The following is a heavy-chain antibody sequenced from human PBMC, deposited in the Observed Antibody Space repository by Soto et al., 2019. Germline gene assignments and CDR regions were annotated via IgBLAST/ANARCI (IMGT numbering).Heavy chain of an antibody. CDR3: ARAFYRGEDGYNSFDY. CDR1: RLTFSRYA. V-gene: IGHV3-23*01. D-gene: IGHD5-12*01. J-gene: IGHJ4*02. CDR2: ISGRGDST. Sequence: EVQLLESGGGLVQPGGSLRLSCAASRLTFSRYAMSWVRQAPGKGLEWVSGISGRGDSTYYADSVKGRFTISRDNSNNTLFLQLNNLRAEDTAVYYCARAFYRGEDGYNSFDYWGQGTLVTVSS.